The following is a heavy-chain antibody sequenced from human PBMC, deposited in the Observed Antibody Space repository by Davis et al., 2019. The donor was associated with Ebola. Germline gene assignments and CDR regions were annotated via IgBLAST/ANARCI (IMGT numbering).Heavy chain of an antibody. CDR3: ARVKSDFWSGYSDWFDP. CDR2: IHYLGNT. D-gene: IGHD3-3*01. J-gene: IGHJ5*02. V-gene: IGHV4-59*01. Sequence: GSLRLSCTVSGGSINNYFWSWIRPPPGKGLEWIGNIHYLGNTNYNPTLKSRVTISVETSKNQFSLKLSSVTAADTAVYYCARVKSDFWSGYSDWFDPWGQGTLVTVSS. CDR1: GGSINNYF.